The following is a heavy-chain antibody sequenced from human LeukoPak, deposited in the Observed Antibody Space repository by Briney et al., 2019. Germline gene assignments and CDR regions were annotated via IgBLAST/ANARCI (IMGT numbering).Heavy chain of an antibody. CDR3: ARAGAFGYSGSYYRFDY. J-gene: IGHJ4*02. Sequence: SVKVSCKASGGSFSSYAISWVRQAPGQGLEWMGGIIPIFVTANYAQKFQGRVTITADESTSTAYMELSSMRSEDTAVYYCARAGAFGYSGSYYRFDYWGQGTLVTVSS. CDR2: IIPIFVTA. D-gene: IGHD1-26*01. V-gene: IGHV1-69*13. CDR1: GGSFSSYA.